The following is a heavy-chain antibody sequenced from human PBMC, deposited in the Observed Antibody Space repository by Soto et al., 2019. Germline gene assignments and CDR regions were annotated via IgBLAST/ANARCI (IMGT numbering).Heavy chain of an antibody. CDR2: ISGTGDST. CDR3: AKKYGDYYYYYYMDV. CDR1: GFTFSSYA. D-gene: IGHD4-17*01. J-gene: IGHJ6*03. V-gene: IGHV3-23*01. Sequence: GGSLRLSCAASGFTFSSYAMSWVRQAPTKGLEWVAVISGTGDSTYYADSVKGRFTISRDNSKNTLYLQMNSLRAEDTAAYYCAKKYGDYYYYYYMDVWGTGTTVTVSS.